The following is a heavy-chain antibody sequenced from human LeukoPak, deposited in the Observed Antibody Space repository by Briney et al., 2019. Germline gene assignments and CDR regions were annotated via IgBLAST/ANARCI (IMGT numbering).Heavy chain of an antibody. V-gene: IGHV3-23*01. Sequence: GGSLRLSCAASGFNFSTYAMSWVRQGPGKGLEWVSGISGSGDSTYYADSVKGRFSISRDNSKNTLNLQLNSLRAEDTAVYYCAAAVAAAPGAYWGQGTLVTVSS. CDR1: GFNFSTYA. J-gene: IGHJ4*02. D-gene: IGHD6-13*01. CDR3: AAAVAAAPGAY. CDR2: ISGSGDST.